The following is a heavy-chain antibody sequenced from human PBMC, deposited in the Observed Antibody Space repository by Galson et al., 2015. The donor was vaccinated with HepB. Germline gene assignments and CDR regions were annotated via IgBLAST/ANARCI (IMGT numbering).Heavy chain of an antibody. D-gene: IGHD6-13*01. V-gene: IGHV3-49*04. CDR1: GFTFDDYA. J-gene: IGHJ4*02. CDR3: TRHSPDRIAAAAFFDY. CDR2: IRSTVYGGTT. Sequence: SLRLSCAASGFTFDDYAMSWVRQAPGKGLEWVGFIRSTVYGGTTEYAAPVRGRFAISREDSRSIAHLQMNSLKTEDTAVYYCTRHSPDRIAAAAFFDYWGQGTLVTVSS.